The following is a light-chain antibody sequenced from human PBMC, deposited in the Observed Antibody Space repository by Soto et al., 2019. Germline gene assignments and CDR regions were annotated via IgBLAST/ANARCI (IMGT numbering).Light chain of an antibody. CDR1: SSDVGAYNY. CDR2: DVT. V-gene: IGLV2-14*03. Sequence: QSALTQPASVSGSPGQSITISCTGTSSDVGAYNYVSWYQQYPGKAPKYIIYDVTNRPSGVSYRFSGSKSGNTASLTISGLQAEDVADYYCRSYTTSSTLYVFGTGTKVTVL. CDR3: RSYTTSSTLYV. J-gene: IGLJ1*01.